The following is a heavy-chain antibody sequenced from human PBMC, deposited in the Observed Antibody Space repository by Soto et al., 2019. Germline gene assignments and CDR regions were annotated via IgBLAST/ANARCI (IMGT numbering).Heavy chain of an antibody. CDR3: AKDINRHCSGGSCYSGSDY. D-gene: IGHD2-15*01. Sequence: EVQLVESGGGLVQPGRSLRLSCAASGFTFDDYAMHWVRQAPGKGLEWVSGISWNSGSIGYADSVKGRFTISXXXAXXXXXXXXXXXXXXXXXLYYCAKDINRHCSGGSCYSGSDYWGQGTLVTVSS. J-gene: IGHJ4*02. CDR2: ISWNSGSI. CDR1: GFTFDDYA. V-gene: IGHV3-9*01.